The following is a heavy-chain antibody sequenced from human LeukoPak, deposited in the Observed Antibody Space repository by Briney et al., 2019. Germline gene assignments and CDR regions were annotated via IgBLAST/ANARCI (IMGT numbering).Heavy chain of an antibody. CDR2: LSFDGSVE. V-gene: IGHV3-30*18. CDR1: GFIFSNYA. J-gene: IGHJ4*02. Sequence: GKALRLSCAASGFIFSNYAMHWVRQAPGKGLEWVATLSFDGSVEYYADSVKGRCTISRDNSKDTLSLQMNTLRIDDTALYYCAKDLGLGVVAGGPGAIDHWGQGTLVTVS. CDR3: AKDLGLGVVAGGPGAIDH. D-gene: IGHD3-16*01.